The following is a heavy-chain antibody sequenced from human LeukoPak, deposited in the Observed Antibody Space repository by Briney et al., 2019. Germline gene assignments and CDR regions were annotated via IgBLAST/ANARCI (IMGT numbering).Heavy chain of an antibody. CDR1: GFTFSSYA. J-gene: IGHJ6*03. D-gene: IGHD6-19*01. V-gene: IGHV3-23*01. CDR2: ISGSGGST. Sequence: GGSLRLSCAASGFTFSSYAMSWVRQAPGKGLEWVSAISGSGGSTYYADSVKGRFTISRDNSKNTLYLQMNSLRAEDTAVYYCAKDHEQWLVRTEYMDVWGKGTTVTASS. CDR3: AKDHEQWLVRTEYMDV.